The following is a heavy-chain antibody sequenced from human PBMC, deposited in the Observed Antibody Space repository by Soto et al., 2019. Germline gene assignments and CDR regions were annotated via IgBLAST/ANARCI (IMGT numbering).Heavy chain of an antibody. CDR2: ISGSGGST. CDR1: GFTFSSYA. J-gene: IGHJ3*02. CDR3: AKDSNWVPAANAFDI. V-gene: IGHV3-23*01. Sequence: GGSLRLSCAASGFTFSSYAMSWVRQAPGKGLEWVSAISGSGGSTYYADSVKRRFTISRDNSKNTLYLQMNSLRAEDTAVYYCAKDSNWVPAANAFDIWGQGTMVTVSS. D-gene: IGHD6-25*01.